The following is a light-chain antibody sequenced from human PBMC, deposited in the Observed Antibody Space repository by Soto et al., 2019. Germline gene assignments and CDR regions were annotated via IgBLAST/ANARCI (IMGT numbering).Light chain of an antibody. CDR2: GAS. J-gene: IGKJ1*01. CDR3: QQYGSSGT. CDR1: QSVTTNY. V-gene: IGKV3-20*01. Sequence: EVLCTQSPSTLSLSPGARATLSCRASQSVTTNYLAWYQQQPGQAPRPLIYGASNRATGIPDRFSGSGSGTDFTLTISRLEPEDFAVYYCQQYGSSGTFGQGTKVDIK.